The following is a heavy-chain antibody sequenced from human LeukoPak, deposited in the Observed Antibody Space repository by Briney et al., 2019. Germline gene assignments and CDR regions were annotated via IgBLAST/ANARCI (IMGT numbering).Heavy chain of an antibody. CDR1: GGSISSSSYY. Sequence: KPSATLSLTCTVSGGSISSSSYYWGWIRQPPGKGLEWIGSIYYSGSTYYNPSLKSRVTISVDTSKNQFSLKLSSVTAADTAVYYCARHREQVGYVLRFLEWLTWGQGTLVTVSS. CDR3: ARHREQVGYVLRFLEWLT. D-gene: IGHD3-3*01. CDR2: IYYSGST. V-gene: IGHV4-39*01. J-gene: IGHJ4*02.